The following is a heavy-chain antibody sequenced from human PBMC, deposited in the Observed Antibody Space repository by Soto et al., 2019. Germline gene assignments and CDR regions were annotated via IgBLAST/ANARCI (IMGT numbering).Heavy chain of an antibody. CDR3: ARAYDSSGYYYVNYAFDI. J-gene: IGHJ3*02. CDR1: GFTFSSYA. D-gene: IGHD3-22*01. CDR2: ISYDGSNK. Sequence: QVQLVESGGGVVQPGRSLRLSCAASGFTFSSYAMHWVRQAPGKGLEWVAVISYDGSNKYYGDSVKGRFTISRDNSKNTLYLHMNSLRAEDTAVYYGARAYDSSGYYYVNYAFDIWGQGTMVTVSS. V-gene: IGHV3-30-3*01.